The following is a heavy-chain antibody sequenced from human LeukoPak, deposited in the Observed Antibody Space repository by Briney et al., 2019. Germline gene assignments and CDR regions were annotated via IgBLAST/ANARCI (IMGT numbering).Heavy chain of an antibody. J-gene: IGHJ4*02. V-gene: IGHV3-33*06. CDR1: GFTFSSYG. CDR3: AKEVAVAGTSYYFDY. CDR2: IWYDGSNK. D-gene: IGHD6-19*01. Sequence: PGGSLRLSCAASGFTFSSYGMHWVRQAPGKRLEWVAVIWYDGSNKYYADSVKGRFTISRDNSKNTLYLQMNSLRAEDTAVYYCAKEVAVAGTSYYFDYWGQGTLVTVSS.